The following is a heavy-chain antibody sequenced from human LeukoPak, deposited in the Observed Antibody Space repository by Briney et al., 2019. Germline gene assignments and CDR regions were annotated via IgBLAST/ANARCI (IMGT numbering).Heavy chain of an antibody. CDR2: IYYSGST. CDR1: GGSISSSSYY. Sequence: SETLSLTCTVSGGSISSSSYYWGWIRQPPGKGLEWIGSIYYSGSTYYNPSLKSRVTISVDTSKNQFSLKLSSVTAADTAVYYCARVYSYGLFDYWGQGTLVTVSS. D-gene: IGHD5-18*01. CDR3: ARVYSYGLFDY. J-gene: IGHJ4*02. V-gene: IGHV4-39*07.